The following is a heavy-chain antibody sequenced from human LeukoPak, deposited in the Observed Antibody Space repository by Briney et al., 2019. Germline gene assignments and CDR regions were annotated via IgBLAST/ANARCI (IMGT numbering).Heavy chain of an antibody. D-gene: IGHD3-22*01. CDR3: ARAHVTMIDF. CDR2: ISYDGSDK. Sequence: GGSLRLSCAASGFTFSSYAIHWVRRAPGKGLEWVAVISYDGSDKYYADSVKGRFTISRDNSKNTLYLQMNSLRTEDTAVYYCARAHVTMIDFWGQGTLVTVSS. CDR1: GFTFSSYA. J-gene: IGHJ4*02. V-gene: IGHV3-30*01.